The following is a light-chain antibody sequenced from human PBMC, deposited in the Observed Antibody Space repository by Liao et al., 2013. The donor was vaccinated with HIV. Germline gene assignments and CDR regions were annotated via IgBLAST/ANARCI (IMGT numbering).Light chain of an antibody. J-gene: IGLJ1*01. Sequence: SYELTQPPSVSVSPGQTASITCSGDKLGDKYACWYQQKPGQSPVLVIYQDSKRPSGIPERFSGSNSGDTATLTISGAQALDEADYYCQAWDTGTGVFGTGTKV. CDR3: QAWDTGTGV. V-gene: IGLV3-1*01. CDR2: QDS. CDR1: KLGDKY.